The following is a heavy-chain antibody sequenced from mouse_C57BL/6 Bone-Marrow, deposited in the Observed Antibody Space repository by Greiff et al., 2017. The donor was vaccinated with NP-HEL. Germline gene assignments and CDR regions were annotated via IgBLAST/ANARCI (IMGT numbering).Heavy chain of an antibody. CDR1: DSEVFPIAY. CDR2: ILPSIGRT. CDR3: AREVYYGYDGFAY. V-gene: IGHV15-2*01. J-gene: IGHJ3*01. Sequence: VKLQESGSELRSPGSSVKLSCKDFDSEVFPIAYMSWVRQKPGHGFEWIGGILPSIGRTIYGEKFEDKATLDADTLSNTAYLELNSLTSEDSAIYYCAREVYYGYDGFAYWGQGTLVTVSA. D-gene: IGHD2-2*01.